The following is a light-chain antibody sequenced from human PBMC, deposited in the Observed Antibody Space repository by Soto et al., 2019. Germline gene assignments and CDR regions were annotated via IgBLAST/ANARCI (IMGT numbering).Light chain of an antibody. CDR1: SSDVGAYDY. CDR2: EVS. CDR3: SSYTINFLVI. Sequence: QSALTQPASVSGSPGQSITISCTGTSSDVGAYDYVSWYQQHPDKAPKLLIFEVSNRPSGVSNRFSGSKSGNTASLTISGLQPEDEADYYCSSYTINFLVIFGGGTKLTVL. V-gene: IGLV2-14*01. J-gene: IGLJ2*01.